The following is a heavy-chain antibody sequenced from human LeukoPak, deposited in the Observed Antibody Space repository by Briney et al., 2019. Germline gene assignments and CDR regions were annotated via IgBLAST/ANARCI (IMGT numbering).Heavy chain of an antibody. J-gene: IGHJ6*02. CDR3: ARDAGYVDSFYGMDV. D-gene: IGHD5-12*01. CDR1: GSTFASHA. V-gene: IGHV3-23*01. CDR2: ISGSGGNT. Sequence: GGSLRLSCAASGSTFASHAMSWVRQAPGMGLEWVSAISGSGGNTYYADSVKGRFTISRDNSKNTLYLQMNSLRAEDTAVNYCARDAGYVDSFYGMDVWGQGTTVTVSS.